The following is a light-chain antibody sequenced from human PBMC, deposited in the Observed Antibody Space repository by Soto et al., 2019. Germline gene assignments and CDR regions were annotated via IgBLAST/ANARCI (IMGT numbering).Light chain of an antibody. J-gene: IGLJ2*01. CDR2: DVT. CDR3: GSYTSSSPLVV. V-gene: IGLV2-14*01. CDR1: SSDVGGYNY. Sequence: QSVLTQPASVSGSPGQSITISCTGTSSDVGGYNYVSWYQQHPGKAPKLMIYDVTNRPSGVSNRFSGSKSGNTASLTISGLQAEDAADYYCGSYTSSSPLVVFGGGTKLTVL.